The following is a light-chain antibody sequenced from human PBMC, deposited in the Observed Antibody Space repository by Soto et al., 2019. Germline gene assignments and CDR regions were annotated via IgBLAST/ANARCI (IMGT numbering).Light chain of an antibody. CDR3: CSYGLTRPRV. Sequence: QSVLTQPASVSGSPGQSITISCTGTSSDVGKYNLVSWYQQHPGKAPKIIIFEVNERPSGVSNRFSGSKSGNTASLTISGLQADDEADYYCCSYGLTRPRVFGGGTKVTVL. CDR2: EVN. CDR1: SSDVGKYNL. J-gene: IGLJ3*02. V-gene: IGLV2-23*02.